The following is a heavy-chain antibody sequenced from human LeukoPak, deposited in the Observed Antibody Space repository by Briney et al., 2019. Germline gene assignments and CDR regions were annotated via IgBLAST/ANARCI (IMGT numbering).Heavy chain of an antibody. CDR3: ARDWRYCSVGSCSYYFDY. V-gene: IGHV4-4*07. J-gene: IGHJ4*02. CDR1: GVSISSPY. CDR2: IYTSGST. Sequence: PSETLSLTCSVSGVSISSPYWSWIRQPAGEGLEWIGRIYTSGSTNYNPSLNSRVTISVDKSKNHLSLNLSSVTAADTAFYYCARDWRYCSVGSCSYYFDYWGQGALVTVSS. D-gene: IGHD2-15*01.